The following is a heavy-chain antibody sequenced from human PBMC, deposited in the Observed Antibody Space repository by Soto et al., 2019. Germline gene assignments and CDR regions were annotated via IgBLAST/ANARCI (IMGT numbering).Heavy chain of an antibody. Sequence: GGSLRLSCAASGFTFSSSWMSWVRQAPGKGLEWVSNIKEDGSNKRYVDSVKGRFTISRDNAKNTLYLQMNSLRAEDTAVYYCASGGSSLNFDSWGQGTLVTVSS. CDR2: IKEDGSNK. V-gene: IGHV3-7*02. J-gene: IGHJ4*02. CDR1: GFTFSSSW. D-gene: IGHD6-6*01. CDR3: ASGGSSLNFDS.